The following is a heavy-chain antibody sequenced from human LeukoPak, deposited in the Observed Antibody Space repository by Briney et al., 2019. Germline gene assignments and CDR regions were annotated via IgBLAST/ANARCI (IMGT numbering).Heavy chain of an antibody. D-gene: IGHD3-3*01. CDR2: ISYDGSNK. V-gene: IGHV3-30*18. J-gene: IGHJ4*02. CDR1: GFTFSSYG. CDR3: AKDPGFLEWLSLPTPNPYFDY. Sequence: GGSLRLSCAASGFTFSSYGMRWVRQAPGKGLEWVAVISYDGSNKYYADSVKGRFTISRDNSKNTLYLQMNSLRAEDTAVYYCAKDPGFLEWLSLPTPNPYFDYWGQGTLVTVSS.